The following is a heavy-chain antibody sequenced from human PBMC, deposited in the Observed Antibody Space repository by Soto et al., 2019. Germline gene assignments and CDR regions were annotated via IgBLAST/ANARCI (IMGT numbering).Heavy chain of an antibody. D-gene: IGHD3-22*01. CDR1: GGSVNIGTYY. Sequence: QVQLQESGPGLVKPSQTLSLTCTVSGGSVNIGTYYWSWIRQRPGEGLEWIGYTFYSGSTYYNPSLTSRVTISLDISTNQFSLELTSVTAADTAVYFCASLKKDYYDSSGYYAFDYWGQGTLVTVSS. CDR2: TFYSGST. CDR3: ASLKKDYYDSSGYYAFDY. V-gene: IGHV4-31*03. J-gene: IGHJ4*02.